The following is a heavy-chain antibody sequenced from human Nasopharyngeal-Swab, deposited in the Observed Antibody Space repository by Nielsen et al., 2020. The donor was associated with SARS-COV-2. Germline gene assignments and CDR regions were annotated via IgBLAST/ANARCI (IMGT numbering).Heavy chain of an antibody. Sequence: GESLKISCAASGFTFSSYAMSWVRQAPGKGLEWVSAISGSGGSTYYADSVKGRFTISRDNSKKTLYLQMNSLRAEDTALYYCARADVLRFLEWFNCGLDVWGQGTTVTVSS. CDR3: ARADVLRFLEWFNCGLDV. V-gene: IGHV3-23*01. CDR1: GFTFSSYA. J-gene: IGHJ6*02. CDR2: ISGSGGST. D-gene: IGHD3-3*01.